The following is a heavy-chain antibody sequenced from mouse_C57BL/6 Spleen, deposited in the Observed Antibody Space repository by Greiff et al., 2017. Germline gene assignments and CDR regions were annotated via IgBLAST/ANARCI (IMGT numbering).Heavy chain of an antibody. J-gene: IGHJ3*01. CDR3: ARSAMVTTRAWFAY. D-gene: IGHD2-2*01. CDR1: GYSITSGYY. V-gene: IGHV3-6*01. CDR2: ISYDGSN. Sequence: EVQLLESGPGLVKPSQSLSLTCSVTGYSITSGYYWNWIRQFPGNKLEWMGYISYDGSNNYNPSLKNRISITRDTSKNQFFLKLNSVTTEDTATYYCARSAMVTTRAWFAYWGQGTLVTVSA.